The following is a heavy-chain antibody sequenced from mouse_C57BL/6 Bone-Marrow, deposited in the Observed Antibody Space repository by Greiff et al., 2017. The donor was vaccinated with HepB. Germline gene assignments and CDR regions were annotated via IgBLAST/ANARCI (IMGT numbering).Heavy chain of an antibody. CDR2: ISSGGSYT. CDR1: GFTFSSYG. V-gene: IGHV5-6*01. J-gene: IGHJ4*01. CDR3: ARYYDRSYYYAMDY. D-gene: IGHD2-4*01. Sequence: EVQLVESGGDLVKPGGSLKLSCAASGFTFSSYGMSWVRQTPDKRLEWVATISSGGSYTYYPDSVKGRFTISRDNAKNTLYLQMSSLKSEDTAMYYCARYYDRSYYYAMDYWGQGTSVTVSS.